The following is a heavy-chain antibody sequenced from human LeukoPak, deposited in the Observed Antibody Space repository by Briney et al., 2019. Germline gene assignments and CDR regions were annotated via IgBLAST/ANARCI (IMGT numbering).Heavy chain of an antibody. CDR3: AGTGGTYYDSSGYLD. CDR1: GGSISSYY. V-gene: IGHV4-59*08. D-gene: IGHD3-22*01. Sequence: SETLSLTCTVSGGSISSYYWSWIRQPPGKGLEWIGYIYYSGSTNYNPSLKSRVTISVDTSKNQFSLKLSSVTAADTAVYYCAGTGGTYYDSSGYLDWGQGTLVTVSS. CDR2: IYYSGST. J-gene: IGHJ4*02.